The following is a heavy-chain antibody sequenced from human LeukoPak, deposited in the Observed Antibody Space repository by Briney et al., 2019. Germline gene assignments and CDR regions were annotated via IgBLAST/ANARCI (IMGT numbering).Heavy chain of an antibody. CDR2: INPRTGET. CDR1: GYTFTSYG. V-gene: IGHV1-18*01. CDR3: ARGRGSFYADYYYMDV. D-gene: IGHD1-26*01. Sequence: ASVKVSCKASGYTFTSYGISWVRQAPGQGLEWMGWINPRTGETHYAQQFQGRLTMTRDTSLNTAYMELRSLTSDDTAVYFCARGRGSFYADYYYMDVWGKGTTVTISS. J-gene: IGHJ6*03.